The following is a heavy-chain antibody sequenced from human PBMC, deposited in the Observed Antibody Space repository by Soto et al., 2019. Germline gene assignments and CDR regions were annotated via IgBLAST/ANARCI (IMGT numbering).Heavy chain of an antibody. CDR2: IVPMVGTS. J-gene: IGHJ4*02. CDR1: GGTSTRYA. CDR3: NRGSEYDLWSGYL. Sequence: QERLVQSGAEVRKPGSSVKVSCKVTGGTSTRYAINWVRQAPGQGREWMGGIVPMVGTSKYAQKFQGRVTITADTATNIAYMELRSLRSEDTAVYYCNRGSEYDLWSGYLWGQGTLVSVSS. V-gene: IGHV1-69*06. D-gene: IGHD3-3*01.